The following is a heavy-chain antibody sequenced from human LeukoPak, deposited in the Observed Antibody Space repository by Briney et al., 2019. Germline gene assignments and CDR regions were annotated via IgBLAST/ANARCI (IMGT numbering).Heavy chain of an antibody. D-gene: IGHD2/OR15-2a*01. CDR2: IYYSGST. CDR1: GGSISSYY. Sequence: NPSETLSLTCTVSGGSISSYYWSWIRQPPGKGLEWIGYIYYSGSTNYNPSLKSRVTISVDTSKNQFSLKLSSVTAADTAVYYCARVYPDYYGMDVWGQGTTVTVSS. CDR3: ARVYPDYYGMDV. J-gene: IGHJ6*02. V-gene: IGHV4-59*08.